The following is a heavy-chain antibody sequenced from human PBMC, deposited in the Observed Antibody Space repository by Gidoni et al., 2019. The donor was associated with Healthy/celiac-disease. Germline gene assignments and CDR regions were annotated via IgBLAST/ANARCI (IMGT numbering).Heavy chain of an antibody. Sequence: QVQLQESGPGLVKPSQTLSLTCTVSGGSISSGGYYWSWIRQHPGKGLEWIGYIYYSGSTYYNPSRKSRVTISVDTSKNQFSLKLSSVTAADTAVYYCAGGIPSGREARPIDYWGQGTLVTVSS. CDR3: AGGIPSGREARPIDY. J-gene: IGHJ4*02. CDR1: GGSISSGGYY. CDR2: IYYSGST. D-gene: IGHD6-6*01. V-gene: IGHV4-31*03.